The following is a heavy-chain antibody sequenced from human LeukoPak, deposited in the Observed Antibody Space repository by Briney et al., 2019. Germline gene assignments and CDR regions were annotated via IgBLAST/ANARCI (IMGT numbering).Heavy chain of an antibody. V-gene: IGHV3-7*01. Sequence: GGSLRLSCAASGFTFSNYWMSWVRQAPRKGLEWVANIKQDESEKYYVDSVKGRFTISRDNARNSLYPQMNSLRVEDTAVYHCAREVLKDSMYMDVWGKGTTVTVSS. J-gene: IGHJ6*03. CDR2: IKQDESEK. CDR3: AREVLKDSMYMDV. CDR1: GFTFSNYW. D-gene: IGHD2-15*01.